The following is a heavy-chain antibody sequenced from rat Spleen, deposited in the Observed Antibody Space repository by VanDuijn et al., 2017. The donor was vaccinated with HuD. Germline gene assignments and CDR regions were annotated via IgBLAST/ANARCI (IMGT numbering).Heavy chain of an antibody. V-gene: IGHV5-46*01. D-gene: IGHD1-9*01. CDR2: ISPSGGST. Sequence: EVQLGESGGGLVQPGRSMKLSCAASGFTFTNYDMAWVRQAPTKGLEWVASISPSGGSTYYRDSVKGRFTVSRDNAANTLYLQMNSLRSEDTATYYCAKDREYYGYNSFDYWGQGVMVTVSS. CDR3: AKDREYYGYNSFDY. J-gene: IGHJ2*01. CDR1: GFTFTNYD.